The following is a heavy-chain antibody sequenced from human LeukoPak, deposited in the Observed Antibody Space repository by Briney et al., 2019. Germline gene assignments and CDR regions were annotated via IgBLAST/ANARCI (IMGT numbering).Heavy chain of an antibody. CDR3: ARSGSTLISWFDP. CDR1: GYTFTSYD. D-gene: IGHD2-2*01. V-gene: IGHV1-8*01. J-gene: IGHJ5*02. CDR2: MNPNSGNT. Sequence: ASVKVSCKASGYTFTSYDTNWVRQATGQGLEWMGWMNPNSGNTGYAQKFQGRVTMTRNTSISTAYMELSSLRSEDTAVYYCARSGSTLISWFDPWGQGTLVTVSS.